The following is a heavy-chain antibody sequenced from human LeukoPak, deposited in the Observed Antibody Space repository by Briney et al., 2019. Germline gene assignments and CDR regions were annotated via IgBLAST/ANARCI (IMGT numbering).Heavy chain of an antibody. CDR1: GFTFSSYG. J-gene: IGHJ3*02. D-gene: IGHD3-3*01. V-gene: IGHV3-21*01. CDR2: ISSSSSYI. Sequence: PGRSLRLSCAASGFTFSSYGMHWVRQAPGKGLEWVSSISSSSSYIYYADSVKGRFTISRDNAKNSLYLQMNSLRAEDTAVYYCARGAVTIFGVVIYALDIRGQGTMVTVSS. CDR3: ARGAVTIFGVVIYALDI.